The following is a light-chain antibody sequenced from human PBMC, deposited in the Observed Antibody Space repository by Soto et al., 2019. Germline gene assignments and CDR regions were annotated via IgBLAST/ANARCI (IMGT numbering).Light chain of an antibody. V-gene: IGKV3-11*01. CDR2: DAS. J-gene: IGKJ1*01. Sequence: SVLTQSPATLSLSPGERATLSCMASQSVRTSLAWYQQQPGQAPRLLIYDASNKATGIPARFSGSGSGTDFTLTISSLDPQDFAVDYCQQRSNWPGTFGQGTKVDIK. CDR3: QQRSNWPGT. CDR1: QSVRTS.